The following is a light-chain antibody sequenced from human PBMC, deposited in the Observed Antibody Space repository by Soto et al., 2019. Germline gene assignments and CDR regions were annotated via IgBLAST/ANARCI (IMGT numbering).Light chain of an antibody. CDR2: DAS. CDR3: QQYGTSLLYT. V-gene: IGKV3-20*01. Sequence: EIVLTQSPGTLSLSPGERATLSCRASQSVTSGYLAWYQQKPGQAPRLLIYDASSRATGIPDRFSGSGSGTDFTLTISRLEPEDFAVSYCQQYGTSLLYTFGQGTKREIK. CDR1: QSVTSGY. J-gene: IGKJ2*01.